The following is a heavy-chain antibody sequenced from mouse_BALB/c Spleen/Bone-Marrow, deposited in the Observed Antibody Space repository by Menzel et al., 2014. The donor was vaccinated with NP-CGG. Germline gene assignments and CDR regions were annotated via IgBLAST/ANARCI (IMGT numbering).Heavy chain of an antibody. CDR2: TDPANGNT. J-gene: IGHJ4*01. CDR3: ARGLLQYYYAMDY. D-gene: IGHD2-3*01. Sequence: VQLQQSGAELVKPGASVELSCTASGFNIKDTYMHWVKQRPEQGLEWIGRTDPANGNTKYDPKFQGKATITADTSSNTAYLQLSSLTSEDTAVYYCARGLLQYYYAMDYWGQGTSVTVSS. CDR1: GFNIKDTY. V-gene: IGHV14-3*02.